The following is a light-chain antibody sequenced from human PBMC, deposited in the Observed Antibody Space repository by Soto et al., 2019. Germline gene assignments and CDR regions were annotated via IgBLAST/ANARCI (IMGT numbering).Light chain of an antibody. J-gene: IGKJ4*01. V-gene: IGKV3-11*01. Sequence: EIVLTQSPATLSLSPGERATLSCRASQSVGNNLAWYQQKPGQAPGLFIYEASTRATGIPARFSGSGSGTDFTLTISSLEPEDFAVYYCQQHANWPLTFGGGTKVEIK. CDR3: QQHANWPLT. CDR1: QSVGNN. CDR2: EAS.